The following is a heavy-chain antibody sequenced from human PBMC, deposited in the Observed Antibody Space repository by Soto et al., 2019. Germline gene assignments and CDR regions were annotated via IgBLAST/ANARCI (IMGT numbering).Heavy chain of an antibody. Sequence: EVQLVESGGGLVQPGGSLRLSCAASGFTFSSYEMNWVRQAPGKGLEWVSYISSSGSTIYYADSVKGRFTISRDNAKNSLYLQMSSLRAEDTAVYYCARDPLRVPAAMGEGLYYYYGMDVWGQGTTVTVSS. CDR2: ISSSGSTI. CDR3: ARDPLRVPAAMGEGLYYYYGMDV. CDR1: GFTFSSYE. V-gene: IGHV3-48*03. D-gene: IGHD2-2*01. J-gene: IGHJ6*02.